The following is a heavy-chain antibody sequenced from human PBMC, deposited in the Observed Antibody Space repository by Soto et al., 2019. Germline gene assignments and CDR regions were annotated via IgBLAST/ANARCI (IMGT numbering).Heavy chain of an antibody. Sequence: ASVKVSCKASGYTFTSYGISWVRHAPGQGLEWMGWISAYNGNTNYAQKLQGRVTMTTDTSTSTAYMELRSLRSDDTAVYYCARDSAVRGVSTDYYMDVWGKGTTVTVSS. CDR2: ISAYNGNT. CDR1: GYTFTSYG. D-gene: IGHD3-10*01. V-gene: IGHV1-18*01. J-gene: IGHJ6*03. CDR3: ARDSAVRGVSTDYYMDV.